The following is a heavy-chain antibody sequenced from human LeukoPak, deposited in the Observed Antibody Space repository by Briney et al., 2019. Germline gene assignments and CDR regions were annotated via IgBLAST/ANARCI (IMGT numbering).Heavy chain of an antibody. CDR2: ISSGGDTI. Sequence: GGSLRLSCAASGFTFSSHSMNWVRQAPGKGLEWVSYISSGGDTIYLADSAKGRFTISRDNAKNSLYLQMNSLRDEDTAVYYCAKGLVTSTLYSYYGLDVWGQGTTVTVSS. CDR3: AKGLVTSTLYSYYGLDV. J-gene: IGHJ6*02. V-gene: IGHV3-48*02. D-gene: IGHD2-15*01. CDR1: GFTFSSHS.